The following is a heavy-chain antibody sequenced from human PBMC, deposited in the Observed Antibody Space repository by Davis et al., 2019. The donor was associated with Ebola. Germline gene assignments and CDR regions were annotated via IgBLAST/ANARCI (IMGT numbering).Heavy chain of an antibody. D-gene: IGHD3-10*01. V-gene: IGHV3-49*03. J-gene: IGHJ4*02. CDR3: TRTDYGSGDY. CDR2: IRSKAYGGTT. Sequence: GGSLRLSCTASGFTFGAYAMSWFRQAPGKGLEWVGFIRSKAYGGTTEYAASVKGRFTISRDDSKSIAYLRMNNLKTEDTAVYYCTRTDYGSGDYWGQGTLVTVSS. CDR1: GFTFGAYA.